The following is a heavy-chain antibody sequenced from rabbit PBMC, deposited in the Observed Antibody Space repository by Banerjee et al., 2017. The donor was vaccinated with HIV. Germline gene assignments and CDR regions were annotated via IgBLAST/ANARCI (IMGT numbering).Heavy chain of an antibody. CDR1: GFDFSSNA. CDR2: IYPAAGAT. D-gene: IGHD1-1*01. CDR3: ARDDAGYSPFGPFNL. Sequence: QEQLEESGGGLVKPEGSLTLTCKASGFDFSSNAMCWFRQAPGKGLEWIGCIYPAAGATDYATWVNGRFTISSHNAQNTLYLQLNSLTAADTATYFCARDDAGYSPFGPFNLWGPGTLVTVS. V-gene: IGHV1S47*01. J-gene: IGHJ4*01.